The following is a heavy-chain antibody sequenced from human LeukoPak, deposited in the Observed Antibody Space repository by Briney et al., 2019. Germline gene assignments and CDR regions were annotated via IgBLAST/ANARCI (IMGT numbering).Heavy chain of an antibody. D-gene: IGHD6-19*01. CDR3: ARGVAVAGVRFDY. CDR1: GDTFSSYA. CDR2: IIPIFGTA. V-gene: IGHV1-69*01. J-gene: IGHJ4*02. Sequence: VKVTCKASGDTFSSYAISWVRQAPGQGLEWMGGIIPIFGTANYAQKFQGRVTITADESTSTAYMELSSLRSEDTAVYYCARGVAVAGVRFDYWGQGTLVTVSS.